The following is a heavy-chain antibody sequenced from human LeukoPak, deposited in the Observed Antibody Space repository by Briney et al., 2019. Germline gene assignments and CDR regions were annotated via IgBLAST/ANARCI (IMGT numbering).Heavy chain of an antibody. J-gene: IGHJ4*02. CDR3: ARDEGYYYDSSGYYPFDY. CDR1: GGTFSSYA. Sequence: GASVKVSCKASGGTFSSYAISWVRQAPGQGLEWMGGIIPIFGTANYAQKFQGRVTITADESTSTAYMELSSLRSEDTAVYYCARDEGYYYDSSGYYPFDYWGQGTLVTVSS. D-gene: IGHD3-22*01. CDR2: IIPIFGTA. V-gene: IGHV1-69*13.